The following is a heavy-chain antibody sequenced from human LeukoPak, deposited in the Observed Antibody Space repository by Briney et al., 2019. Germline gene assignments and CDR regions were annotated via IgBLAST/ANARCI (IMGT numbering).Heavy chain of an antibody. CDR2: IDSGGST. V-gene: IGHV3-66*01. Sequence: GGSLRLSCAASGFTVSSNYMSWVRQAPGKGLEWVSVIDSGGSTYYADSVKGRFTISRDNSKNTLYLQMNSLRAEDTAVYFCASLVGATDADYWGQGTLVTVSS. CDR3: ASLVGATDADY. D-gene: IGHD1-26*01. J-gene: IGHJ4*02. CDR1: GFTVSSNY.